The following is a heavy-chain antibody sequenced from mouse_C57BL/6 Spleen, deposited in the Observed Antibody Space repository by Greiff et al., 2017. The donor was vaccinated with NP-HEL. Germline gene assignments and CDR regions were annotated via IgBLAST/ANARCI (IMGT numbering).Heavy chain of an antibody. CDR1: GYTFTSYW. J-gene: IGHJ4*01. Sequence: EVQLQQSGTVLARPGASVKMSCKTSGYTFTSYWMHWVKQRPGQGLEWIGAIYPGNSDTSYNQKFKGKAKLTAVTSASTAFMELSSLTNEDSAVYYCTREDSYYGSSPLYAMDYWGQGTSVTVSS. CDR3: TREDSYYGSSPLYAMDY. V-gene: IGHV1-5*01. D-gene: IGHD1-1*01. CDR2: IYPGNSDT.